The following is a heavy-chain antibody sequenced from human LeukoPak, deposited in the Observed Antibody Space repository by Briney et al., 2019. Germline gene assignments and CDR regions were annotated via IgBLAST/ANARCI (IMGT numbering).Heavy chain of an antibody. CDR3: ASCQTTKHYYDGMDV. CDR2: INHSGST. Sequence: PSETLSLTSAVYGGSFSGYYWSWIRQPPGKGLEWIGEINHSGSTSYNPSLKSRVTISVDTSKNQFSLKVNSVTAADTAVYYCASCQTTKHYYDGMDVWGQGTTVTVSS. CDR1: GGSFSGYY. J-gene: IGHJ6*02. V-gene: IGHV4-34*01. D-gene: IGHD1-14*01.